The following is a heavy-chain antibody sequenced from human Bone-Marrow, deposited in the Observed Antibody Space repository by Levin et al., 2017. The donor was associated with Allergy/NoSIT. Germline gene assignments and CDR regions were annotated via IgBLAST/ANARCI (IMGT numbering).Heavy chain of an antibody. CDR2: IYHSGST. J-gene: IGHJ4*02. CDR1: GGSISSGGYS. CDR3: ARGEDWRELLYFDY. V-gene: IGHV4-30-2*01. D-gene: IGHD1-26*01. Sequence: SQTLSLTCAVSGGSISSGGYSWSWIRQPPGKGLEWIGYIYHSGSTYYNPSLKSRVTISVDRSKNQFSLKLSSVTAADTAVYYCARGEDWRELLYFDYWGQGTLVTVSS.